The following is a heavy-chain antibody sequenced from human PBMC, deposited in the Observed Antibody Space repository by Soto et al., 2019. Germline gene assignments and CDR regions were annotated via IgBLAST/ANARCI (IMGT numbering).Heavy chain of an antibody. CDR2: IWYDGNRK. J-gene: IGHJ6*02. CDR1: GFSFSAYG. V-gene: IGHV3-33*01. Sequence: QVQLVESGGGVVQPGRSLRLSCAASGFSFSAYGMHWVRQAPGKGLEWVAGIWYDGNRKYYADSLKGRCTISRDNSKNTLYLQMNSLRAEHTAVYYCARDSGDGDSRFGMDVWGQGTTVIVSS. CDR3: ARDSGDGDSRFGMDV. D-gene: IGHD4-17*01.